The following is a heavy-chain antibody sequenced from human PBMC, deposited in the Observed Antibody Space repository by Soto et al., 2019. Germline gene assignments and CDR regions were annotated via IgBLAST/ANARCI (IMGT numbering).Heavy chain of an antibody. D-gene: IGHD3-9*01. CDR3: ATSADRLRYFDWAPVWFDY. V-gene: IGHV3-48*01. Sequence: PGGSLRLSCAASGFTFSSYSMNWVRQAPGKGLEWVSYISSSSSTIYYADSVKGRFTISRDNAKNSLYLQMNSLRAEDTAVYYCATSADRLRYFDWAPVWFDYWGQGTLVTVSS. CDR1: GFTFSSYS. CDR2: ISSSSSTI. J-gene: IGHJ4*02.